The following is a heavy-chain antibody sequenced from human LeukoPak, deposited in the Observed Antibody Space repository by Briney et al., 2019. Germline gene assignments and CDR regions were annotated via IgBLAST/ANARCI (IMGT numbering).Heavy chain of an antibody. CDR2: IGGTDGTT. J-gene: IGHJ4*02. V-gene: IGHV3-23*01. Sequence: GGSLRVSCAASGFTFSTYVMNWVRQAPGKGLEWVSAIGGTDGTTFYADSVKGRFAISRDNSKNTLFLDMHTLRAEDTALYYCTKRVDGSGTYYIDYWGQGTLVTVSS. CDR1: GFTFSTYV. D-gene: IGHD3-10*01. CDR3: TKRVDGSGTYYIDY.